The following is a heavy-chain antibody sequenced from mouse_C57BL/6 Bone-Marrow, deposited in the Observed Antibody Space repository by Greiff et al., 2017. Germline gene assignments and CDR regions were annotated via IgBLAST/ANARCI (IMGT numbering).Heavy chain of an antibody. CDR3: ARGGYGYDGDAMDY. V-gene: IGHV1-20*01. J-gene: IGHJ4*01. D-gene: IGHD2-2*01. CDR1: GYSFTGYF. Sequence: VQLQQSGPELVKPGDSVKISCKASGYSFTGYFMNWVMQSHGKSLEWIGRINPYNGDTFYNQKFKGKATLTVDKSSSTAHMELRSLTSEDSAVYYCARGGYGYDGDAMDYWGQGTSVTVSS. CDR2: INPYNGDT.